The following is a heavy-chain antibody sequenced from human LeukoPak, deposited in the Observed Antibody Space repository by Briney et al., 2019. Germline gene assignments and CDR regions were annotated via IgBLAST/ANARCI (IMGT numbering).Heavy chain of an antibody. CDR1: GYTFTGYY. Sequence: ASVKVSCKASGYTFTGYYMHWVRQAPGQGLEWMGWINPNSGGTNYAQKFQGRVTMTRDASISTAYMELSRLRSDDTAVYYCARGKRGYSYGHTDYWGQGTLVTVSS. CDR3: ARGKRGYSYGHTDY. V-gene: IGHV1-2*02. D-gene: IGHD5-18*01. J-gene: IGHJ4*02. CDR2: INPNSGGT.